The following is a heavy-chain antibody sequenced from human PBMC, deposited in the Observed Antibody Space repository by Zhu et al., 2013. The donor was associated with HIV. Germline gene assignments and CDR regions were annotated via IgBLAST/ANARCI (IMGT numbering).Heavy chain of an antibody. D-gene: IGHD1-7*01. CDR3: ARDRKPGTRGWFDP. J-gene: IGHJ5*02. CDR2: INPNSGGT. V-gene: IGHV1-2*02. Sequence: QVQLVQSGAEVKKPGSSVKVSCKASGGTFSSYAISWVRQAPGQGLEWMGWINPNSGGTNYAQKFQGRVTMTRDTSISTAYMELSRLRSDDTAVYYCARDRKPGTRGWFDPWGQGTLVTVSS. CDR1: GGTFSSYA.